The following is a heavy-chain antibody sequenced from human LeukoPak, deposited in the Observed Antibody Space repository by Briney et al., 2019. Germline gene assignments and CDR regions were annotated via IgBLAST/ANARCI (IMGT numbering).Heavy chain of an antibody. V-gene: IGHV1-2*02. D-gene: IGHD4-17*01. Sequence: ASVKVSCKASGYTFTSYGISWVRQAPGQGLEWMGWINPNSGGTNYAQKFQGRVTMTRDTSISTAYMELSRLRSDDTAVYYCAREETTGGGLWGKGTTVTVSS. J-gene: IGHJ6*04. CDR3: AREETTGGGL. CDR2: INPNSGGT. CDR1: GYTFTSYG.